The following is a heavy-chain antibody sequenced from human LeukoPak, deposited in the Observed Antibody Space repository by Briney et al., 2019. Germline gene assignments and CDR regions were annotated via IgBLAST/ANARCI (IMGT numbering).Heavy chain of an antibody. V-gene: IGHV3-48*01. CDR2: INSDGKTT. Sequence: GGSLRLSCAASGFTFSDYSMNWVRQAPGKGLEDLSYINSDGKTTWYADSVKGRFTASRDNAKNSLYLQMNSLRVEDTAVYYCAKGSYYYDSSGYHQGPWGQGTLVTVSS. D-gene: IGHD3-22*01. J-gene: IGHJ5*02. CDR3: AKGSYYYDSSGYHQGP. CDR1: GFTFSDYS.